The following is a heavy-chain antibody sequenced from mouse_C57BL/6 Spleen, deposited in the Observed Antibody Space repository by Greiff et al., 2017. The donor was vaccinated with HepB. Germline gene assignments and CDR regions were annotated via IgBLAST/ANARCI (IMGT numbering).Heavy chain of an antibody. CDR3: ARSKITTVVGDY. J-gene: IGHJ2*01. Sequence: QVHVKQSGAELVRPGTSVKVSCKASGYAFTNYLIEWVKQRPGQGLEWIGVINPGSGGTNYNEKFKGKATLTADKSSSTAYMQLSSLTSEDSAVYFCARSKITTVVGDYWGQGTTLTVSS. CDR1: GYAFTNYL. V-gene: IGHV1-54*01. D-gene: IGHD1-1*01. CDR2: INPGSGGT.